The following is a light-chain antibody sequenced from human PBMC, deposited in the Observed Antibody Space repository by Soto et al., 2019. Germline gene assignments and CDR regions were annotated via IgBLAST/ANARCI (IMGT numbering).Light chain of an antibody. J-gene: IGKJ4*01. Sequence: EIVLTLSPATLSLSPRERATLSCRASQSVSSYLAWYQQKPGQAPRLLIYDASNRATGIPARFSGSGSGTDFTLTISSLEPEDFAVYYCQQRSNWPPALTFGGGTKVDI. CDR2: DAS. V-gene: IGKV3-11*01. CDR3: QQRSNWPPALT. CDR1: QSVSSY.